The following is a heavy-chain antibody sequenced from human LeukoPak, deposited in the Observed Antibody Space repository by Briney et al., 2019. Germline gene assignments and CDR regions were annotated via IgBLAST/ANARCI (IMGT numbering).Heavy chain of an antibody. D-gene: IGHD3-22*01. Sequence: PGGSLRLSCAASGFTFSSYAMSWVRQAPGKGLEWVSVIYRGGSTYYADSVKGRFTISRDNSKNTLYLQMNSLRAEDTAVYYCARGREDYYDSSGYYVLFDYWGQGTLVTVSS. CDR2: IYRGGST. CDR1: GFTFSSYA. CDR3: ARGREDYYDSSGYYVLFDY. V-gene: IGHV3-53*01. J-gene: IGHJ4*02.